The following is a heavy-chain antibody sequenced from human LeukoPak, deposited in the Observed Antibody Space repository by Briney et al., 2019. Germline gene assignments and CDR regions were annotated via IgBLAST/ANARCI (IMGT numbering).Heavy chain of an antibody. Sequence: GGSLRLSCAASGFTVSSNYMSWVRQAPGKGLEWVSVIYSGGSTYYADSVKGRFTISRDNSKNTLYLQMNSLRAEDTAVYYCAREERLRWTAYWGQGTLVTVSS. CDR2: IYSGGST. V-gene: IGHV3-53*01. CDR1: GFTVSSNY. D-gene: IGHD4-23*01. CDR3: AREERLRWTAY. J-gene: IGHJ4*02.